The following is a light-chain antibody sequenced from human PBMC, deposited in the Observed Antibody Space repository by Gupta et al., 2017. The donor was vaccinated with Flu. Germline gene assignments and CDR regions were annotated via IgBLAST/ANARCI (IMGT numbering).Light chain of an antibody. CDR2: AAS. J-gene: IGKJ4*01. CDR1: QSISSY. CDR3: QQCYSTLRT. Sequence: DIQMTQSPSSLSASLGDRVTITCRASQSISSYLNWYQQKPGKAPKLLIYAASSLQSGVPSRFSGSGSGTDFTLTISSLQPEDFATYYCQQCYSTLRTFGGGTKVEIK. V-gene: IGKV1-39*01.